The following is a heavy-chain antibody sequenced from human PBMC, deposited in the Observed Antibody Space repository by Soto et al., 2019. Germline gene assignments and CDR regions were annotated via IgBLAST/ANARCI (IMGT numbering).Heavy chain of an antibody. D-gene: IGHD4-17*01. CDR2: IIPILGIA. V-gene: IGHV1-69*02. J-gene: IGHJ1*01. CDR1: GGTFSSYT. Sequence: QVQLVQSGAEVKKPGSSVKVSCKASGGTFSSYTISWVRQAPGQGLEWMGRIIPILGIANYAQKFQGRVTITADKSTSTAYMELSSLRSEDTAVYYCARVDYGDPHAEYFQHWGRGTLVTVSS. CDR3: ARVDYGDPHAEYFQH.